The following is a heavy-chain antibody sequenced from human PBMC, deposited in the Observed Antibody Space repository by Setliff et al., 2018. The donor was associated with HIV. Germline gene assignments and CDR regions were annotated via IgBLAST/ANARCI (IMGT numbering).Heavy chain of an antibody. CDR2: ISTFDGNT. Sequence: ASVKVSCKASGYNFFSYGISWVRQAPGQGLEWMGWISTFDGNTDYAQNVQDRVTMTTDTSTSTVYMELRRLRSEDTAVYYCARDLGIAVAGTVGAFDIWGQGTMVTVSS. CDR1: GYNFFSYG. CDR3: ARDLGIAVAGTVGAFDI. J-gene: IGHJ3*02. D-gene: IGHD6-19*01. V-gene: IGHV1-18*01.